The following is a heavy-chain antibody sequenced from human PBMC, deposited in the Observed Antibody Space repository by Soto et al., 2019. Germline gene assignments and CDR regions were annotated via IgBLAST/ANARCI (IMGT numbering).Heavy chain of an antibody. D-gene: IGHD5-12*01. J-gene: IGHJ3*02. CDR2: IYYSGST. CDR1: GGSISRYY. CDR3: ARTLVDYAFDI. Sequence: QVQLQESGPGLVKPSETLSLTCTVSGGSISRYYWSWIRQPPGKGLEWIGYIYYSGSTNYNPSLKRRVTISLDTSKNQSALKLSSVTAAATAVYYCARTLVDYAFDIWGQGTMVTVSS. V-gene: IGHV4-59*08.